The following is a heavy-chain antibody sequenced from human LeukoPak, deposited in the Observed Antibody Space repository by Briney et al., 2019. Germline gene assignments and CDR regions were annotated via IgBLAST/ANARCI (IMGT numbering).Heavy chain of an antibody. CDR3: ARGQNKGYYYDSSGYVADY. D-gene: IGHD3-22*01. CDR1: GYTFTGYY. CDR2: INPNSGGT. J-gene: IGHJ4*02. Sequence: GASVKVSCKASGYTFTGYYMHWVRPAPGQGLEWMGWINPNSGGTNYAQKFQGRVTMTRDTSISTAYMELSRLRSDDTAVYYCARGQNKGYYYDSSGYVADYWGQGTLVTVSS. V-gene: IGHV1-2*02.